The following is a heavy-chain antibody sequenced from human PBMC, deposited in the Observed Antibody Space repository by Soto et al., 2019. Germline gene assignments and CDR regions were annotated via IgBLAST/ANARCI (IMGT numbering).Heavy chain of an antibody. Sequence: ASVKVSCKASGHTFSNFGLSWVRQAPGQGLEWMGWISPSNGQTIYAQNFHGRVTMTTDTSTATAPMELRSLISDDTAVYYCARVIMIFGVANLGSYFDYWGQGTRVTVSS. CDR3: ARVIMIFGVANLGSYFDY. D-gene: IGHD3-3*01. J-gene: IGHJ4*02. CDR1: GHTFSNFG. V-gene: IGHV1-18*01. CDR2: ISPSNGQT.